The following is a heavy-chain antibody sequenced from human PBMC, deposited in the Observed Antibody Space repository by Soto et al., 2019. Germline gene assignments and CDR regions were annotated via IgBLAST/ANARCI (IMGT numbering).Heavy chain of an antibody. CDR1: GGSISSSSYY. D-gene: IGHD3-22*01. V-gene: IGHV4-39*01. J-gene: IGHJ3*02. Sequence: QLQLQESDPGLVKPSETLSLTCTVSGGSISSSSYYWGWIRQPPGKGLEWIGSIYYSGSTYYNPSLKSRVTISVDTSKNQFSLKLSSVTAADTAVYYCASPYYYDSSGYYYEVMGAFDIWGQGTMVTVSS. CDR2: IYYSGST. CDR3: ASPYYYDSSGYYYEVMGAFDI.